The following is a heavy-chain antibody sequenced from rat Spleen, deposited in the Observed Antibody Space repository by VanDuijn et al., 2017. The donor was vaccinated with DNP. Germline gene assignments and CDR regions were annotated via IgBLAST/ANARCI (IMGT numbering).Heavy chain of an antibody. D-gene: IGHD1-2*01. CDR2: INTGSGDS. Sequence: QVQLQQSGPELAMPGSSVKISCRAPDYTFTVHYISWIKQTTGQGLDFVGYINTGSGDSNYNEKFKGKAILTVDKSSSTAFMQLSSLTPDDSAVYYCARSGYYSSPPFDYWGQGVMVTVSS. CDR1: DYTFTVHY. J-gene: IGHJ2*01. V-gene: IGHV1-43*01. CDR3: ARSGYYSSPPFDY.